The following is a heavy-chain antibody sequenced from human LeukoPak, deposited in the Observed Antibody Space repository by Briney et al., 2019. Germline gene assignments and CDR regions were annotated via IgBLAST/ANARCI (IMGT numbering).Heavy chain of an antibody. CDR1: GYTLTSYD. J-gene: IGHJ5*02. D-gene: IGHD3-16*02. V-gene: IGHV1-8*01. Sequence: GASVKVSCKASGYTLTSYDINWVRQATGQGLEWMGWMNPNSGNTGNAQKFQGRVTMTRDRSISTAYMELSRLTCVDTAVYYCARASVLLSPINWFAPWGQGNLVTVSS. CDR3: ARASVLLSPINWFAP. CDR2: MNPNSGNT.